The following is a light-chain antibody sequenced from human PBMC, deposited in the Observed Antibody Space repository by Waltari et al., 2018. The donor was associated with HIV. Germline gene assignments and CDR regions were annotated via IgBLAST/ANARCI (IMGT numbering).Light chain of an antibody. Sequence: VLTQSPRSLTASLGERVTITCKCSRGLVSISTDRNNLAWFQHKSGRPAQLLIYAATIRESGVPARFIGGGSETHFTLTIASLQAEDVGVYFCQQYYGAPVTFGGGTKVELK. J-gene: IGKJ4*01. V-gene: IGKV4-1*01. CDR3: QQYYGAPVT. CDR2: AAT. CDR1: RGLVSISTDRNN.